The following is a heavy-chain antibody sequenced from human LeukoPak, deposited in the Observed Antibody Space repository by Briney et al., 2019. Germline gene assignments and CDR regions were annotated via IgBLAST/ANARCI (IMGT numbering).Heavy chain of an antibody. CDR3: AGYGDYVGNDY. J-gene: IGHJ4*02. V-gene: IGHV4-39*01. CDR1: GGSISSSYYY. D-gene: IGHD4-17*01. Sequence: SETLSLTCTVSGGSISSSYYYWGWIRQPPGKGLEWIGSIYSSGSTYYNPSLKSRVTISVDTSKNQFSLKLTSVTAADTAVYYCAGYGDYVGNDYWGQGTLVTVSS. CDR2: IYSSGST.